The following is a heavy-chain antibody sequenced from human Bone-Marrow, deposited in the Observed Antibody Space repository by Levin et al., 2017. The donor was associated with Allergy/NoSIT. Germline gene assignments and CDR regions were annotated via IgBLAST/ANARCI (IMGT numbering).Heavy chain of an antibody. CDR2: IYNGGAT. CDR3: ARSFDYNFA. J-gene: IGHJ4*02. CDR1: GFTVSNNQ. D-gene: IGHD3-9*01. Sequence: GESLKISCAASGFTVSNNQMNWLRQAPGRKLEWVSLIYNGGATYYADSVKGRFTISRDQSKNTLYLQMNSLRAEDTAVYYCARSFDYNFAGGQGTLVTVSS. V-gene: IGHV3-66*01.